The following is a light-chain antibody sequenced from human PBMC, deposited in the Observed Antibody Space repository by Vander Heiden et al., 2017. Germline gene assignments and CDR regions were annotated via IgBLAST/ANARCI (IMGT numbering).Light chain of an antibody. CDR2: CAY. V-gene: IGKV3-20*01. Sequence: IVLTQSPGTLSLSTGERATLSSRASPSVSTSYLAWFQQKPGQAPRLRIDCAYSRATGIPDRFSGSRSVTDVTLTISRLEPEDVAVYYCQQYCSSPGTFGQGTKVEIK. CDR3: QQYCSSPGT. J-gene: IGKJ1*01. CDR1: PSVSTSY.